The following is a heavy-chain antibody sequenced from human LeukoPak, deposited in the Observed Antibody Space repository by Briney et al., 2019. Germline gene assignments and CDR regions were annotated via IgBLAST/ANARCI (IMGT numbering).Heavy chain of an antibody. J-gene: IGHJ4*02. CDR1: GFTFSSYE. CDR3: ARGSLHSAYGFDY. CDR2: SSSSGSTI. V-gene: IGHV3-48*03. Sequence: GGSLRLSCAASGFTFSSYEMNRVRQAPGKGLEWVSHSSSSGSTIYYAGSVKGRFTIARDNAKNSVYLQTNSLRAEDTAVYYCARGSLHSAYGFDYWGQGTLVTVSS. D-gene: IGHD5-12*01.